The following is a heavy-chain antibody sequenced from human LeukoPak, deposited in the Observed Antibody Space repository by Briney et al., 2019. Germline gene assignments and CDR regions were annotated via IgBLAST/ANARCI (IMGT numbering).Heavy chain of an antibody. CDR1: RFTFNSYW. Sequence: GGSLRLSCAASRFTFNSYWMSWVRQAPGKGLEWVAVISYDGSNKYYADSVKGRFTISRDNSKNTLYLQMNSLRAEDTAVYYCARGSPPIYYYDSSGYPSFDYWGQGTLVTVSS. D-gene: IGHD3-22*01. V-gene: IGHV3-30-3*01. J-gene: IGHJ4*02. CDR2: ISYDGSNK. CDR3: ARGSPPIYYYDSSGYPSFDY.